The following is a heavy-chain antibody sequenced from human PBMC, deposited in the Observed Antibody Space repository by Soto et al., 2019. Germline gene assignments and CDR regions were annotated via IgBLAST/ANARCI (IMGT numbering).Heavy chain of an antibody. V-gene: IGHV1-2*04. J-gene: IGHJ6*02. CDR1: GYTFTGYY. Sequence: QVQLVQSGAEVKKPGASVKVSCKASGYTFTGYYMHWVRQAPGQGLEWMGWINPNSGVTNYAQKXQXWGXMTRDTSISTAYMELSTLKSDDTAVYYCARGTADVWGQGTTVTVSS. D-gene: IGHD5-18*01. CDR2: INPNSGVT. CDR3: ARGTADV.